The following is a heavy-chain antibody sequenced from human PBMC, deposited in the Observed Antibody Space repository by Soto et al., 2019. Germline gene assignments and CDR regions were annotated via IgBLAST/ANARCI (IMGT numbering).Heavy chain of an antibody. CDR3: AKVIAAAGGYYYMDV. J-gene: IGHJ6*03. V-gene: IGHV3-23*01. CDR1: GFTFSSYA. Sequence: GGSLRLSCAASGFTFSSYAMSWVRQAPGKGLEWVSAISGSGGSTYYADSVKGRFTISRDNSKNTLYLQMNSLRAEDTAVYYCAKVIAAAGGYYYMDVWGKGTTVTVSS. D-gene: IGHD6-13*01. CDR2: ISGSGGST.